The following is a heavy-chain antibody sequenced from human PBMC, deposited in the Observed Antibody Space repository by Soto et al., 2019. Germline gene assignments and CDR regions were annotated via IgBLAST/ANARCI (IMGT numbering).Heavy chain of an antibody. D-gene: IGHD3-10*01. V-gene: IGHV3-13*01. J-gene: IGHJ4*02. CDR1: GFTFSSHD. CDR3: ARGAPVWFGELFQGYDY. Sequence: GGSLRLSCAASGFTFSSHDMHWVRQATGKGLEWVSAIGTAGDTYYPGSVKGRFTISRENAKNSLYLQMNSLRAEDTAVYYCARGAPVWFGELFQGYDYWGQGTLVTVSS. CDR2: IGTAGDT.